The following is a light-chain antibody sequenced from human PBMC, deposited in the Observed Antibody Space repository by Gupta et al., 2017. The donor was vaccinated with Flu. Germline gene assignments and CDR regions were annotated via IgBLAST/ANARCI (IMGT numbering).Light chain of an antibody. CDR2: DVS. CDR1: SSGVGGYNY. Sequence: PRSVSGSPGQSVTISCTGTSSGVGGYNYVSWYQQHPGKAPKLMIYDVSKRPSGVPDRFSGSKSGNTASLTISGLQAEDEADYYCCSYAGSYTYVVFGGGTKLTVL. CDR3: CSYAGSYTYVV. V-gene: IGLV2-11*01. J-gene: IGLJ2*01.